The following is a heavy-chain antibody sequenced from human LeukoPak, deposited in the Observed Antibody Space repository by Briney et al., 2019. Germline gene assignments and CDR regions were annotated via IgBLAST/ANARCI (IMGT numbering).Heavy chain of an antibody. J-gene: IGHJ4*02. CDR2: VYNSGST. CDR3: ARDSGPLGWGSGSYYKLDY. Sequence: SETLSLTCTVSGGSISSANYYWGWIRQPPGKGLEWIGSVYNSGSTYYNPSLKSRVIVSLAMSQNQFSLRLTSVTAADTAVYYCARDSGPLGWGSGSYYKLDYRGQGTLVTVSS. D-gene: IGHD3-10*01. V-gene: IGHV4-39*07. CDR1: GGSISSANYY.